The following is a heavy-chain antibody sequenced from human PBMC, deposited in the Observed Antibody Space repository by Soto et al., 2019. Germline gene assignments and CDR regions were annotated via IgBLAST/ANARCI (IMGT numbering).Heavy chain of an antibody. J-gene: IGHJ4*02. CDR3: VRDLATTIGDFDY. CDR2: INPNSGAT. V-gene: IGHV1-2*02. CDR1: GYTFTGYY. D-gene: IGHD5-12*01. Sequence: ASVKVSCKPSGYTFTGYYIHWVRQAPGQGLEWMGWINPNSGATNYAQKFQGRVTMTSDTSMSTAYVELARLRSDDTAVYYCVRDLATTIGDFDYWGQGTLVTVSS.